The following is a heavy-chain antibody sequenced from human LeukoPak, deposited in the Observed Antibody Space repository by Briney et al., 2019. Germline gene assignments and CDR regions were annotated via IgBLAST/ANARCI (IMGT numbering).Heavy chain of an antibody. CDR1: GFTFSSYW. V-gene: IGHV3-74*01. Sequence: GGSLRLSCAASGFTFSSYWMHWVRQAPGKGLVWVSRINSDGSSTSYADSVKGRFTISRDNAKNTLYLQMNSLRAEDTAVYYCARKGAHSSSWYAPFDYWGQGTLVTVSS. D-gene: IGHD6-13*01. CDR2: INSDGSST. CDR3: ARKGAHSSSWYAPFDY. J-gene: IGHJ4*02.